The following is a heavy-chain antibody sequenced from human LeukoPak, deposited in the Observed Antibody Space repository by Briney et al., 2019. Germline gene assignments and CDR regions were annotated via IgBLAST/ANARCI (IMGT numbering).Heavy chain of an antibody. CDR1: GDSFSCNNDA. D-gene: IGHD6-19*01. Sequence: SQTFALICGISGDSFSCNNDAWNWISQSPARGLELLGRTYYRSKWFIIYAPSVKSRIIINPDTPKNQVSLQLNSVTPEDTAVYYCTRSDCSSGRCPGFDNWGQGTLVTVSS. CDR3: TRSDCSSGRCPGFDN. J-gene: IGHJ4*02. V-gene: IGHV6-1*01. CDR2: TYYRSKWFI.